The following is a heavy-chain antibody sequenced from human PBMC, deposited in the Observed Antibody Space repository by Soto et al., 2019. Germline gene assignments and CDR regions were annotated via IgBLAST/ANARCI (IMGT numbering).Heavy chain of an antibody. Sequence: EVQLVQSGAEVKKPGESLKISCKGFGYSFTSYWIGWVRQMPGKGLEYMGIIYPGDYDTRYSPSFRGQVSISVDNSISTAYLQWSSLNTPNTAIYYGAMRLTIISNPYYFDYWGQGTQVTVSS. V-gene: IGHV5-51*01. D-gene: IGHD2-21*02. CDR2: IYPGDYDT. CDR1: GYSFTSYW. CDR3: AMRLTIISNPYYFDY. J-gene: IGHJ4*02.